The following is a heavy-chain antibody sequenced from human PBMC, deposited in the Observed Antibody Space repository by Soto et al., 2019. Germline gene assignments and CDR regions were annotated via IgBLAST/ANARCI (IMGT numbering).Heavy chain of an antibody. CDR1: GGSISNFH. D-gene: IGHD5-18*01. Sequence: SETLSLTCNVSGGSISNFHLSWIRQPPGKGLEWIGYIYYSGNYYNPSLTSRVSMSLDKSKNQFSLHLKSVTAADTALYFCALGGYNYGRPFDFWGQGTRGTVSS. J-gene: IGHJ4*02. CDR3: ALGGYNYGRPFDF. CDR2: IYYSGN. V-gene: IGHV4-59*01.